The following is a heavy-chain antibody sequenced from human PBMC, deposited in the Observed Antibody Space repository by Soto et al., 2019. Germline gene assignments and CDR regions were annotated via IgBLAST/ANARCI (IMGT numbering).Heavy chain of an antibody. V-gene: IGHV4-59*01. CDR1: GGSISSYY. Sequence: QVQLQESGPGLVKPSETLSLTCTVSGGSISSYYWSWIRQPPGKGLEWIGYIYYSGSTNYNPSLKSRVTISVDTSKNQFSLKLSSVTAADTAVYYCARDTYGGNDYWGQGTLVTVSS. CDR3: ARDTYGGNDY. D-gene: IGHD4-17*01. CDR2: IYYSGST. J-gene: IGHJ4*02.